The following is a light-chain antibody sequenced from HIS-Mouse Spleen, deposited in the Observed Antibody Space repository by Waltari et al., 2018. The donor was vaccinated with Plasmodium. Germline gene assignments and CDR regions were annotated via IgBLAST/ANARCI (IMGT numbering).Light chain of an antibody. CDR2: EGS. CDR3: CSYAGSSTFVV. V-gene: IGLV2-23*03. J-gene: IGLJ2*01. Sequence: QSALTQPASVSGSPGQSITISCTGTSSDVGSYNLVSWYQQHPGKAPKRMIYEGSKRPSGVSKRFSGSKSGNTASLTISGLQAEDEADYYCCSYAGSSTFVVFGGGTKLTVL. CDR1: SSDVGSYNL.